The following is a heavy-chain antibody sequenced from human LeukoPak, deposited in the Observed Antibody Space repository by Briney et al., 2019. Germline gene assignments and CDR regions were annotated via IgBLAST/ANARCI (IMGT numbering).Heavy chain of an antibody. J-gene: IGHJ4*02. CDR2: INHSGST. CDR1: GGSFSGYY. CDR3: ARAGSEYSHGFVDY. Sequence: PSETLSLTCAVYGGSFSGYYWSWIRQPPGKGLEWIGEINHSGSTNYNPSLKSRVTISVDTSKNQFSLKLSSVTAADTAVYYCARAGSEYSHGFVDYWGQGTLVTVSS. V-gene: IGHV4-34*01. D-gene: IGHD5-18*01.